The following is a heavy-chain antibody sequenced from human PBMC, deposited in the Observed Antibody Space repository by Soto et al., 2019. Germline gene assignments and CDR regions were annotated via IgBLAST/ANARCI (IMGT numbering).Heavy chain of an antibody. Sequence: QVQLVQSGAEVKKPGSSVKVSCKASGGTFSSYAISWVRQAPGQGLEWMGGIIPIFGTANYAQKFRGRVTITADKSTSTAYMELSSLRAEDTAGYYCARGGGEQQLVRGRGGMDVWGQGTTVTVSS. CDR3: ARGGGEQQLVRGRGGMDV. D-gene: IGHD6-13*01. J-gene: IGHJ6*02. CDR1: GGTFSSYA. V-gene: IGHV1-69*06. CDR2: IIPIFGTA.